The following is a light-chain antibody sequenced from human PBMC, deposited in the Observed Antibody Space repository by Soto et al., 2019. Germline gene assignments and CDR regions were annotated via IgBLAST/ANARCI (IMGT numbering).Light chain of an antibody. CDR3: QSFDSSLRGV. V-gene: IGLV1-40*01. CDR1: SSNIGAGYD. CDR2: GNS. Sequence: QSVLTQPPSVSGAPGQRVTISCTGSSSNIGAGYDVHWYQQLPGKAPKLLIYGNSNRPSGVPDRFSGSKSGTSASLAITGLQVEDEADYYCQSFDSSLRGVFGTGTKVTVL. J-gene: IGLJ1*01.